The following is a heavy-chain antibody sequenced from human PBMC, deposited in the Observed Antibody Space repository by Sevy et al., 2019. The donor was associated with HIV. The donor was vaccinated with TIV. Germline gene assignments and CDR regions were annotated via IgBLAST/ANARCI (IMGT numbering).Heavy chain of an antibody. V-gene: IGHV3-23*01. D-gene: IGHD6-13*01. Sequence: GGSLRLSCIASGSTVNPYAMSWVRQAPVKGLEWVAVFKNSGGSTDYADSVRGRFSISRDNPNVYLEMNSLRVEDTAVYYCVKERVGYISSWYYFDYWGQGTLVTVSS. CDR1: GSTVNPYA. J-gene: IGHJ4*02. CDR3: VKERVGYISSWYYFDY. CDR2: FKNSGGST.